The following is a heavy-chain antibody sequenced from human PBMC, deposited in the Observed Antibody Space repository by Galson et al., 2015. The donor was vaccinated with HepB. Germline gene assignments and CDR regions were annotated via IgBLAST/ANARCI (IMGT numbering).Heavy chain of an antibody. J-gene: IGHJ4*02. D-gene: IGHD3-3*01. CDR1: VYTFTGNY. CDR3: ARGNYDFWSGYKYYCDY. V-gene: IGHV1-2*02. CDR2: INPNSGGT. Sequence: SVKVSCKASVYTFTGNYMHWVRQAPGQGLEWMGWINPNSGGTNYAQKFQGRVTMTRDTSISTAYMELSRLISDDTAVYYCARGNYDFWSGYKYYCDYWGQGTLVTVSS.